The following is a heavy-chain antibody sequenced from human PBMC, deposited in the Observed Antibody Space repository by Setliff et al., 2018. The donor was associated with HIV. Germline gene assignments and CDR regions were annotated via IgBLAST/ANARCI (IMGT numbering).Heavy chain of an antibody. CDR1: GDSISSSNYY. Sequence: PSETLSLTCIVSGDSISSSNYYWGWIRQPPGKGLEWIGTMYYSGSTYYNPSLMSRVTIFVDTSKNQLSLKLTSGTAADTAVYYCARWWGDRDADRDADYYSDRLTGMDAFDVWGQGTLVTVSS. J-gene: IGHJ3*01. D-gene: IGHD3-22*01. CDR3: ARWWGDRDADRDADYYSDRLTGMDAFDV. CDR2: MYYSGST. V-gene: IGHV4-39*01.